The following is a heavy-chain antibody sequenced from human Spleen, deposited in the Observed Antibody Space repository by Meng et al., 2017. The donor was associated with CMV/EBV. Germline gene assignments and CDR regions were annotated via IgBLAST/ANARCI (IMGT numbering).Heavy chain of an antibody. D-gene: IGHD1-26*01. V-gene: IGHV4-59*01. CDR2: IYYNGNT. Sequence: GSLRLSCTVSGDSISSFHWNWIRQPPGRGLEWIGDIYYNGNTNYNPSLKSRVTISLDTCKNQFSLKLRSVTAADTAIYYCARIRGAADYWGQGTLVTVSS. J-gene: IGHJ4*02. CDR1: GDSISSFH. CDR3: ARIRGAADY.